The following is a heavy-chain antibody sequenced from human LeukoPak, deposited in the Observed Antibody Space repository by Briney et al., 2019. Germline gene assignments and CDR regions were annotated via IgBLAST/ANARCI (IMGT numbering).Heavy chain of an antibody. J-gene: IGHJ4*02. V-gene: IGHV3-74*01. CDR3: LRALNWSLDH. Sequence: GGSLRLSCAASGFTFSNYLMHWVRQAPGKGLVSVSRIKSDGITITYAASVQGRFTISRDNAKTTLYLQMTSPRAEATAVYYSLRALNWSLDHWGQGTPVTVSS. CDR1: GFTFSNYL. CDR2: IKSDGITI. D-gene: IGHD1-20*01.